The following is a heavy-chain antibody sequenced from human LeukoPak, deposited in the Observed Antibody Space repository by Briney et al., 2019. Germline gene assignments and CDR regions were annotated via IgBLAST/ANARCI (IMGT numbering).Heavy chain of an antibody. Sequence: PSETLSLNCTVSGGSISSYYWSWIRQPPGKGLEWIGYIYYSGSTNYNPSLKSRVTISVDTSKNQFSLKLSSVTAADTAVYYCARGGTYGDYRWFDPWGQGTLVTVSS. CDR3: ARGGTYGDYRWFDP. V-gene: IGHV4-59*01. J-gene: IGHJ5*02. D-gene: IGHD4-17*01. CDR2: IYYSGST. CDR1: GGSISSYY.